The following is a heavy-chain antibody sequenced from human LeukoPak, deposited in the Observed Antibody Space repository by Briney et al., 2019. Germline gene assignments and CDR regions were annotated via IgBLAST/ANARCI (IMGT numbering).Heavy chain of an antibody. D-gene: IGHD2-15*01. J-gene: IGHJ3*02. CDR3: AKDIVVVVAAGDAFDI. Sequence: PGGSLRLSCAASGFTFSSCGMNWVRQAPGKGLEWVSGISGRGDSTYYADSVQGRFTISRDNSKNTLYLQMNSLRAEDTAVYYCAKDIVVVVAAGDAFDIWGQGTMVTVSS. CDR1: GFTFSSCG. CDR2: ISGRGDST. V-gene: IGHV3-23*01.